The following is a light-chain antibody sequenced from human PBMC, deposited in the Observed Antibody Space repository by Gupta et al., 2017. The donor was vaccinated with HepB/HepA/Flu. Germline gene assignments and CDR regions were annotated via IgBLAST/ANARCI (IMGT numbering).Light chain of an antibody. V-gene: IGKV3-20*01. CDR2: GTS. J-gene: IGKJ4*01. Sequence: EIVLTQSPGTLSLSPGERATLSCRASQSVSSSNLAWYQQKPGQAPRLLIYGTSSRATGIPDRFSGSGSGTDFTLTTSRLEPQDYAVYYCQQDGRSPLTFGGGTKVEIK. CDR3: QQDGRSPLT. CDR1: QSVSSSN.